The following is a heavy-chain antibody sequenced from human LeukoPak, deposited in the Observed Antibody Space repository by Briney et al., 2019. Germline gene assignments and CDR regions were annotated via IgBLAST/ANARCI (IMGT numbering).Heavy chain of an antibody. J-gene: IGHJ5*02. Sequence: SETLSLTCTVSGGSISSSTYYWSWIRQPPGKGLEWIGNIYYSGSTYYNPSLKSRVTISVDTSKNQFSLKLSSVTAADTAVYYCARETTGNWFDPWGQGTLVTVSS. D-gene: IGHD1-1*01. CDR3: ARETTGNWFDP. CDR1: GGSISSSTYY. V-gene: IGHV4-39*07. CDR2: IYYSGST.